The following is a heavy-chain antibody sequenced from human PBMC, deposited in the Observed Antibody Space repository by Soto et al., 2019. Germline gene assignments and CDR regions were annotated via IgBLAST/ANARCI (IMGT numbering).Heavy chain of an antibody. J-gene: IGHJ6*03. CDR1: GFTLSSYA. D-gene: IGHD6-6*01. V-gene: IGHV3-23*01. Sequence: GGSLRLSCAASGFTLSSYAMSWVRQGPGKGLEWVSGISESGGSTYHADSVKGRFTISRDNSMNTLYLQMNSLRAEDTAVYYCAKGSSSGLVYYYMDVWGKGTTVTVSS. CDR2: ISESGGST. CDR3: AKGSSSGLVYYYMDV.